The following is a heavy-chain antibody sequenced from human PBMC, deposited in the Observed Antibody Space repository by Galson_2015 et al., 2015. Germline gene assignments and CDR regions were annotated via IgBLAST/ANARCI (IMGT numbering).Heavy chain of an antibody. Sequence: SLRLSCAASGFTFRSYALSWVRQAPGEGLDWVAAISGTGGATYYADSVKGRLTVSRDNSKNTVYLQINSLGAEDTAVYYCAKMYASGQHFFDYWGQGTLVTVSP. CDR3: AKMYASGQHFFDY. D-gene: IGHD2-8*01. V-gene: IGHV3-23*01. J-gene: IGHJ4*02. CDR1: GFTFRSYA. CDR2: ISGTGGAT.